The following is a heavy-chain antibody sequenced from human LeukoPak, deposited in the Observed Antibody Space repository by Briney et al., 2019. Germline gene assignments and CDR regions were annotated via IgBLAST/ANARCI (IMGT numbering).Heavy chain of an antibody. V-gene: IGHV3-7*01. Sequence: PGGSLRLSCAASGFTFSSYWMSWVRQAPGKRLEWVANIKQDGSEQYYVDSVKGRFTISRDNAKNSLYLQMNSLRAEDTAVYYCARDVLAVAGMGVALDYWGQGTLVTVSS. D-gene: IGHD6-19*01. CDR3: ARDVLAVAGMGVALDY. J-gene: IGHJ4*02. CDR2: IKQDGSEQ. CDR1: GFTFSSYW.